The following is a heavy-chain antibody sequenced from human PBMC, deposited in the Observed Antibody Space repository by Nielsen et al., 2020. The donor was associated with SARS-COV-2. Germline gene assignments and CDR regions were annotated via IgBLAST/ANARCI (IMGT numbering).Heavy chain of an antibody. CDR3: ASWEWFHH. V-gene: IGHV3-30-3*01. CDR1: GFTFSSYA. J-gene: IGHJ4*02. D-gene: IGHD3-3*01. Sequence: GESLKISCAASGFTFSSYAMHWVRQAPGKGLEWVAVISYDGSNKYYADSVKGRFTISRDNSKNTLYLQMNSLRAEDTAVYYCASWEWFHHWGQGTLVTVSS. CDR2: ISYDGSNK.